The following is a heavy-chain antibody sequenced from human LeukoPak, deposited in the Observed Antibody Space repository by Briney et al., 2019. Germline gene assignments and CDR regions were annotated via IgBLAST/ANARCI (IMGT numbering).Heavy chain of an antibody. CDR3: ARGRRTVTTYGHVDY. CDR1: GFTFSSYE. V-gene: IGHV3-48*03. CDR2: ISSSGSTI. J-gene: IGHJ4*02. Sequence: GGSLRLSCAASGFTFSSYEMNWVRQAPGKGLEWVSYISSSGSTIYYADSVKGRFTISRDNAKNSLYLQMNSLRAEDTAVYYCARGRRTVTTYGHVDYWGQETLVTVSS. D-gene: IGHD4-17*01.